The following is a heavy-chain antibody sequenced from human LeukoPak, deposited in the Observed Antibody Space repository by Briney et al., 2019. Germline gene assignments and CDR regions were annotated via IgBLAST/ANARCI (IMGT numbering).Heavy chain of an antibody. V-gene: IGHV4-59*01. J-gene: IGHJ6*03. CDR3: ARASLRFLEWLSRRDYYYYYMDV. Sequence: SETLSLTCTVSGGSISSYYWSWLRQPAGKGLEWIGYIYYSGSTNYNPSLKSRVTISVDTSKNQFSLKLSSVTAADTAVYYCARASLRFLEWLSRRDYYYYYMDVWGKGTTVTVSS. D-gene: IGHD3-3*01. CDR2: IYYSGST. CDR1: GGSISSYY.